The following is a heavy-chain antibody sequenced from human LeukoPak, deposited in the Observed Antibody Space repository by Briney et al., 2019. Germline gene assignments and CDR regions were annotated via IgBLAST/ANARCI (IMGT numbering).Heavy chain of an antibody. CDR1: GYTFTSYG. CDR3: ARGGLRFGEPLNAFDI. V-gene: IGHV1-18*01. D-gene: IGHD3-10*01. CDR2: ISAYNGNT. Sequence: GASVKVSCKASGYTFTSYGISWVRQAPGQGLEWMGWISAYNGNTNYAQKLQGRVTMTTDTSTSTAYMELRSLRSDDTAVYYCARGGLRFGEPLNAFDIWGQGTMVTVSS. J-gene: IGHJ3*02.